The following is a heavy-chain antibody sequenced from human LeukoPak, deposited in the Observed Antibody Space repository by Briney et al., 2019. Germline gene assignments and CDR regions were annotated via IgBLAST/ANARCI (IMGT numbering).Heavy chain of an antibody. CDR2: ISSRSNYM. Sequence: GGSLRLSCAVSGFSFSDHNMNWVRQAPGKGLEWVASISSRSNYMYYADSLKGRVTVSRDNARNSLFLQMTSLRAEDTAVYYCARDYLGFGESGFDYWGQGTQVIVSS. D-gene: IGHD3-10*01. CDR1: GFSFSDHN. CDR3: ARDYLGFGESGFDY. J-gene: IGHJ4*02. V-gene: IGHV3-21*01.